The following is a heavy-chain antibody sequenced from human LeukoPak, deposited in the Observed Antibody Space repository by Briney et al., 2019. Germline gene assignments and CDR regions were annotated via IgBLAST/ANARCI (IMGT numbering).Heavy chain of an antibody. V-gene: IGHV3-23*01. CDR3: ARGRIRPLDY. Sequence: GGSLRLSCAASGFTFSSYAVSWVRQAPGKGLEWVSAISGSGGSTYYADSVKGRFTISRDNSKNTLYLQMNSLRAEDTAVYYCARGRIRPLDYWGQGTLVTVSS. CDR2: ISGSGGST. D-gene: IGHD1-1*01. CDR1: GFTFSSYA. J-gene: IGHJ4*02.